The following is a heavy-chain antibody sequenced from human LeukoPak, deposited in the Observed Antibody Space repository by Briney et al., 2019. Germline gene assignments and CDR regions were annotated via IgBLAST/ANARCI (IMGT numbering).Heavy chain of an antibody. Sequence: PGESLRLSCVTSGFTFERYGMHWMRLAPGKGLECVSSIHPNNGGVGYAAFVKGRFAISRDNARNSLYLEMTSLRPEDTAVYYCVKDAPNGSVDFWGRGTLVTVSS. J-gene: IGHJ4*02. CDR2: IHPNNGGV. V-gene: IGHV3-9*01. D-gene: IGHD2-8*01. CDR1: GFTFERYG. CDR3: VKDAPNGSVDF.